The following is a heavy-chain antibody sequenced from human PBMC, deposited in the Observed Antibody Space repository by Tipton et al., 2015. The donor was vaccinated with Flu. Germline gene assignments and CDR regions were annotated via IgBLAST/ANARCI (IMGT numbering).Heavy chain of an antibody. V-gene: IGHV4-61*02. CDR3: ARGGDGYNPIDY. CDR2: IYTSGST. CDR1: GGSISSGSYY. J-gene: IGHJ4*02. Sequence: TLSLTCTVSGGSISSGSYYWSWIRQPAGKGLEWIGRIYTSGSTNCNPSLKSRVTISVDTSKNQFSLKLSSVTAADTAVYYCARGGDGYNPIDYWGQGTLVTVSS. D-gene: IGHD5-24*01.